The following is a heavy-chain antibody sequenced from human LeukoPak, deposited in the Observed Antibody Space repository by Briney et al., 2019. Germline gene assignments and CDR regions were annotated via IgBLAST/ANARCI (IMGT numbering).Heavy chain of an antibody. Sequence: SETLSLTCTVSGGSISSYYWSWIRQPPGKGLEWIGYIYHSGSTNYNPSLKSRATISEDTSKNQFSLKPSSVTAADTAVYYCARDLAAAGTIDPWGQGTLVTVSS. D-gene: IGHD6-13*01. CDR3: ARDLAAAGTIDP. J-gene: IGHJ5*02. CDR1: GGSISSYY. V-gene: IGHV4-59*13. CDR2: IYHSGST.